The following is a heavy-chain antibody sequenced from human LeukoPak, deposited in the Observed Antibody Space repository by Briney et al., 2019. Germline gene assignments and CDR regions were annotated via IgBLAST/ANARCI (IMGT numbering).Heavy chain of an antibody. CDR2: ISAYNGNT. J-gene: IGHJ3*02. CDR3: ARESLGGSGSYKYAFDI. Sequence: ASVKVSCKASGYTFTSYGISWVRQAPGQGLEWMGWISAYNGNTNYAQKLQGRVTMTTDTSTSTAYMELRSLRSDDTAVYYCARESLGGSGSYKYAFDIWGQGTMVTVSS. CDR1: GYTFTSYG. V-gene: IGHV1-18*01. D-gene: IGHD3-10*01.